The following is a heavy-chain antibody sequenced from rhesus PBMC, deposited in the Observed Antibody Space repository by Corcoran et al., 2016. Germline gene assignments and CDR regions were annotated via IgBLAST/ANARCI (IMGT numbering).Heavy chain of an antibody. J-gene: IGHJ3*01. Sequence: QPPVSVPGLVTPSDPLSLAFADSRFYIRTHYWRWIRKPPGQGLEWIGRTYGSSGNTYDNPSLKSRVTMSKDTSKNQFSLKRSAGTAADTTVYHCARRADVVDAFDFWGQGLSVTVSS. V-gene: IGHV4-160*01. CDR2: TYGSSGNT. D-gene: IGHD2-39*01. CDR1: RFYIRTHY. CDR3: ARRADVVDAFDF.